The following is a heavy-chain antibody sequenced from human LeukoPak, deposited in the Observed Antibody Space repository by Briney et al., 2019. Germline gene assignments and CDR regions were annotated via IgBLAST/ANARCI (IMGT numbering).Heavy chain of an antibody. J-gene: IGHJ4*02. CDR1: GYTFTSYD. V-gene: IGHV1-8*03. D-gene: IGHD3-22*01. CDR3: ARVNYYDNLPNDY. Sequence: ASVTVSCKASGYTFTSYDINWVRQATGQGLEWMGWMNPNSGNTGYAQKFQGRVTITRNTSISTAYMELSSLRSEDTAVYYCARVNYYDNLPNDYWGQGTLVTVSS. CDR2: MNPNSGNT.